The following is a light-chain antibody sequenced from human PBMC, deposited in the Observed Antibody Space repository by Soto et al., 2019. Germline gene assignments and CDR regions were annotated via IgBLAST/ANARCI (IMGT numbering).Light chain of an antibody. CDR1: SSNIGAGYD. J-gene: IGLJ3*02. Sequence: QAVVTQPPSVSGAPGQRVTISCTGSSSNIGAGYDVHWYQQLPGTAPKLLIYSNNNRPSGVPDRFSGSKSVTSASLAITGLQAEDEADYYCQSYDSSLSGSVFGGGTKLTVL. CDR2: SNN. CDR3: QSYDSSLSGSV. V-gene: IGLV1-40*01.